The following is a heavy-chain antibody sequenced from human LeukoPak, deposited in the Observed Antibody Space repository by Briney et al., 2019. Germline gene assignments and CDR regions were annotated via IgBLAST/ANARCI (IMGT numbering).Heavy chain of an antibody. D-gene: IGHD6-25*01. CDR2: IKQDGSEK. CDR1: GFTLSSYW. J-gene: IGHJ4*02. CDR3: AREVSARADY. Sequence: GGSLRLSCAASGFTLSSYWMSWVRQAPGKGLEWVANIKQDGSEKYYVDSVKGRFTISGDNAKNSLYLQMNSLRAEDTAVYYCAREVSARADYWGQGTLVTVSS. V-gene: IGHV3-7*04.